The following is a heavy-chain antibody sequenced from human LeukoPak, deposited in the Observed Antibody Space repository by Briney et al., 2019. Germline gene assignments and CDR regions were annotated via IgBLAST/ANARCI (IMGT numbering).Heavy chain of an antibody. V-gene: IGHV3-30*02. Sequence: GGSLRLSCAASGFTFNHYGTHWVRQAPGKGLEWVAFVHYGGSNKYYADSVKGRFAISRDNSKNTLYLQMNSLRAEDTAVYYCVRDGSGYAMWDWGQGTLVTVSS. D-gene: IGHD5-12*01. J-gene: IGHJ4*02. CDR2: VHYGGSNK. CDR3: VRDGSGYAMWD. CDR1: GFTFNHYG.